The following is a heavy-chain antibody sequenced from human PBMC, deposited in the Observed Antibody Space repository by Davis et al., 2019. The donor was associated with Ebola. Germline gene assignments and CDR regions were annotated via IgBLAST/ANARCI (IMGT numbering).Heavy chain of an antibody. D-gene: IGHD2-2*01. CDR1: GFTFSSYG. J-gene: IGHJ4*02. CDR3: AKPGYCSSTSCPAADY. Sequence: GESLKISCAASGFTFSSYGMHWVRQAPGKGLEWVAVIWYDGSNKYYADSVKGRFTISRDNSKNTLYLQMNSLRAEDTAVYYCAKPGYCSSTSCPAADYWGQGTLVTVSS. V-gene: IGHV3-30*02. CDR2: IWYDGSNK.